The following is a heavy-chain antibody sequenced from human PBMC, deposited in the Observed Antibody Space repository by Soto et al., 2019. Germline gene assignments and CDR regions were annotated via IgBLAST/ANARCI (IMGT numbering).Heavy chain of an antibody. Sequence: ASVKVSCRASGYTFTSYDVSWVRRAPGEGLEWMGWISAYNGNTNYAQKLQGRVTMPTDTSTSTAYMELRSLRSDDTAVYYCARDGALCDNYYDYGVEGWVQGTTVTVPS. V-gene: IGHV1-18*01. J-gene: IGHJ6*02. D-gene: IGHD2-15*01. CDR3: ARDGALCDNYYDYGVEG. CDR1: GYTFTSYD. CDR2: ISAYNGNT.